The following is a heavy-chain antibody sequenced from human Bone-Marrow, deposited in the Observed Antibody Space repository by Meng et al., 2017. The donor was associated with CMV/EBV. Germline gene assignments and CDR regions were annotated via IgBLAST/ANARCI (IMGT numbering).Heavy chain of an antibody. Sequence: SETLSLTCAISGDSVSSNSAAWNWIRQSPSRGLEWLGRTYYRSKWYNDYAVSVKSRITINPDTSKNQFSLQLNSVTPEDTAVYYCARVITGTTLGPPFIDYWGQGTLVTGYS. J-gene: IGHJ4*02. D-gene: IGHD1-7*01. CDR3: ARVITGTTLGPPFIDY. CDR1: GDSVSSNSAA. CDR2: TYYRSKWYN. V-gene: IGHV6-1*01.